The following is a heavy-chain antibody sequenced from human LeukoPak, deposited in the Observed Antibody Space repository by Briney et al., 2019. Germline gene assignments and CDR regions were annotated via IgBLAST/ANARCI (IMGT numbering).Heavy chain of an antibody. J-gene: IGHJ4*02. D-gene: IGHD6-19*01. CDR2: IIPIFGTA. Sequence: EASVKVSCKASGGTFSSYAISWVRQAPGQGLEWMGGIIPIFGTANYAQKFQGRVTITADESTSTAYMELSSLRSEDTAVYYCARDVTLGDSSGWYPPFDYWGQGPLVTVS. V-gene: IGHV1-69*01. CDR3: ARDVTLGDSSGWYPPFDY. CDR1: GGTFSSYA.